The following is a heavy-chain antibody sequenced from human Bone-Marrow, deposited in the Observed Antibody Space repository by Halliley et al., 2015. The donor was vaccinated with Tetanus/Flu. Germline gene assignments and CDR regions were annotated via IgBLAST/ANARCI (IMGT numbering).Heavy chain of an antibody. CDR2: KRDGSPT. D-gene: IGHD6-6*01. V-gene: IGHV3-74*01. J-gene: IGHJ6*02. CDR3: AREYSGSSDYYYYGMDV. Sequence: KRDGSPTSYVDSVQGRFTISRDNAKNTVSLQMNSLRGEDTAVYYCAREYSGSSDYYYYGMDVWGQGTTVTVSS.